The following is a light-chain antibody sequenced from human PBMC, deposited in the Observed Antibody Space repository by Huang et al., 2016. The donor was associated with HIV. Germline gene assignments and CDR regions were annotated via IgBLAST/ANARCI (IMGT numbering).Light chain of an antibody. CDR1: QSVSTY. J-gene: IGKJ4*01. Sequence: EIMFTQSPATLSLSPGERATLSCRASQSVSTYLAWYKQKPGQSPTRLIYETSKKATGIPARFSGSGSETNFTLTISSLEPEDFAVYYCQQRTNWPPGLTFGGGTKVEIK. CDR2: ETS. V-gene: IGKV3-11*01. CDR3: QQRTNWPPGLT.